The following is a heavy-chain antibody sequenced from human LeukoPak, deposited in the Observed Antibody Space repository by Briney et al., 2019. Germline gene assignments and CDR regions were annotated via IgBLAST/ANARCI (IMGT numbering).Heavy chain of an antibody. Sequence: GGSLRLSCAASGFTFSSYSMNWVRQAPGKGLEWVSSISSSSSYIYYADSVKGRFTISRDNAKNSLYLQMNSLRAEDTAVYYCARDNSRYSRSYNWFDPWGQGTLVTVSS. CDR2: ISSSSSYI. CDR3: ARDNSRYSRSYNWFDP. J-gene: IGHJ5*02. D-gene: IGHD6-6*01. V-gene: IGHV3-21*01. CDR1: GFTFSSYS.